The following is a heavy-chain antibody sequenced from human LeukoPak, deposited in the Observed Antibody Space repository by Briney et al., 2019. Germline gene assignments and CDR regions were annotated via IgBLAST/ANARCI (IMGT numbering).Heavy chain of an antibody. CDR2: INPNSGGT. V-gene: IGHV1-2*02. J-gene: IGHJ4*02. CDR1: GYIFTGYQ. D-gene: IGHD3-10*01. CDR3: AREGPGRFGAPGPNVYSIDY. Sequence: ASVKVSCKASGYIFTGYQMHWVRRAPGQGLEWMGWINPNSGGTNYAQKFQGRVTMTRDTSISTAYMELSRLRSDDTAVYYCAREGPGRFGAPGPNVYSIDYWGQGTLVTVSS.